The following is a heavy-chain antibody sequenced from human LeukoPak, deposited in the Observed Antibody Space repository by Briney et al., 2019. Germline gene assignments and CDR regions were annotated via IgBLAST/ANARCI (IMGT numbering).Heavy chain of an antibody. CDR3: ARRSPVSWYFDY. Sequence: SETLSLTCTVSGGSISSYYWSWIRQPPGKGLEWIGYIYYSGSTNYNPSLKSRVTISVDTSKNQFSLNLSSVTAADTAVYYCARRSPVSWYFDYWGQGTLVTVSS. V-gene: IGHV4-59*08. D-gene: IGHD6-13*01. CDR2: IYYSGST. CDR1: GGSISSYY. J-gene: IGHJ4*02.